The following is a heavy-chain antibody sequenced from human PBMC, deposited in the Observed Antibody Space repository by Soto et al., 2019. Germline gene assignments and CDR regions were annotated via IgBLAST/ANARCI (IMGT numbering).Heavy chain of an antibody. Sequence: ASVKVSCKASGYSFTSYFITWVRQAPGQGLEWMGWVSAYNGNANYAQTLYGRVTMTTDTSTSTAYMELRSLRFDDTAVYYCARQNYYSGMDVWGQGTTVTVSS. CDR1: GYSFTSYF. CDR2: VSAYNGNA. J-gene: IGHJ6*02. V-gene: IGHV1-18*01. CDR3: ARQNYYSGMDV.